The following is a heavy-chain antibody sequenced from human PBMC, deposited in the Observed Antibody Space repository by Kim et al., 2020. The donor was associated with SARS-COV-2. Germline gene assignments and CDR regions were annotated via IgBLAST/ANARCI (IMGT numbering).Heavy chain of an antibody. D-gene: IGHD6-13*01. Sequence: SETLSLTCTVSGGSISSYYWSWIRQPPGKGLEWIGYIYYSGSTNYNPSLKSRVTISVDTSKNQFSLKLSSVTAADTAVYYCARHRGSSWYVDFDYWGQGTLVTVSS. V-gene: IGHV4-59*08. CDR2: IYYSGST. CDR3: ARHRGSSWYVDFDY. CDR1: GGSISSYY. J-gene: IGHJ4*02.